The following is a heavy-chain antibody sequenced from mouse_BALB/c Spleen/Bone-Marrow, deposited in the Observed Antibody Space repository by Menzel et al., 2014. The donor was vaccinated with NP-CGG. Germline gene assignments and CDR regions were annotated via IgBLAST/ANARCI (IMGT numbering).Heavy chain of an antibody. J-gene: IGHJ2*01. V-gene: IGHV7-3*02. Sequence: EVKLMESGGGLVQPGGSLGLSCATSGFTFTDYYMSWVRQPPGKALEWLGFIRNKANGYTTEYSASVKGRFTISRDNSQSILYLQMNTLRAEDSATYYCARGGNDLDYWGQGTTLTVSS. CDR2: IRNKANGYTT. CDR1: GFTFTDYY. CDR3: ARGGNDLDY. D-gene: IGHD2-3*01.